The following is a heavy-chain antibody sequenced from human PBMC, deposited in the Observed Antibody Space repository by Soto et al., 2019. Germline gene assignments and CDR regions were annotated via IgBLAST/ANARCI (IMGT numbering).Heavy chain of an antibody. Sequence: SGGSLRLSCVASGLAFDYYAMSWVRQIPGMGLEWVSSISWSDDNTFYADSVKGRFTISRDNAKKTLYLQMNSLRAEDTAVYYWAREVAVAGVSYYYYYGMDVWGQGTTVTV. J-gene: IGHJ6*02. CDR1: GLAFDYYA. CDR2: ISWSDDNT. V-gene: IGHV3-23*01. D-gene: IGHD6-19*01. CDR3: AREVAVAGVSYYYYYGMDV.